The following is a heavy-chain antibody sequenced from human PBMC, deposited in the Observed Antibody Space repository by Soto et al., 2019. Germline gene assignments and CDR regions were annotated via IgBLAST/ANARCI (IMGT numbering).Heavy chain of an antibody. D-gene: IGHD4-17*01. J-gene: IGHJ4*02. Sequence: GESLKISCKGSGYSFTSYWISWVRQMPGKGLEWMGRIDPSDSYTNYSPSFQGHVTISADKSISTAYLQWSSLKASDTAMYYWALGPQVTYGANYYRAQGTLVPVSS. V-gene: IGHV5-10-1*01. CDR3: ALGPQVTYGANYY. CDR1: GYSFTSYW. CDR2: IDPSDSYT.